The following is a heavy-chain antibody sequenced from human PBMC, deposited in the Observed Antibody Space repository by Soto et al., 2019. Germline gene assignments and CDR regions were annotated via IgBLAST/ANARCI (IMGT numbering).Heavy chain of an antibody. D-gene: IGHD2-2*01. CDR2: INAGNGNT. CDR1: GYTFTSYA. Sequence: GASVKVSCKASGYTFTSYAMHWVRQAPGQRLEWMGWINAGNGNTKYSQKFQRRVTITRDTSASTAYMELSSLRSEDTAVYYCARDIVVVSHDYYYYGMDVWGQGTTVTVSS. CDR3: ARDIVVVSHDYYYYGMDV. V-gene: IGHV1-3*01. J-gene: IGHJ6*02.